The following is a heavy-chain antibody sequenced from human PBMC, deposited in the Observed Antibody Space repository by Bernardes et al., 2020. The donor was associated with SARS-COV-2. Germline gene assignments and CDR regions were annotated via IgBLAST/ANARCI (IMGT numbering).Heavy chain of an antibody. J-gene: IGHJ4*02. CDR1: GYTFTFYY. V-gene: IGHV1-46*01. CDR3: ARGTVGAADEN. Sequence: SVKVSCTASGYTFTFYYMHWVRQAPGHGLEWMGGINTSRGTTVYAQRFQGRVTMTRDTSTSTVYMELSSLRSEDTAVYFCARGTVGAADENWGQGTLVTVSS. D-gene: IGHD1-26*01. CDR2: INTSRGTT.